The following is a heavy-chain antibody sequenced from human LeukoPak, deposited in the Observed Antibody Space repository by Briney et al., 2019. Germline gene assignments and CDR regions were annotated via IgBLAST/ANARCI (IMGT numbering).Heavy chain of an antibody. CDR3: ARGAPYGDYKL. J-gene: IGHJ4*02. CDR2: IYYSGST. D-gene: IGHD4-17*01. CDR1: GGSISSYY. Sequence: SETLSLTCTVSGGSISSYYWSWIRQPPGKGLEWIGYIYYSGSTNYNPSLKSRVTISVDTSKNQFSLKLSSVTAADTAVYYCARGAPYGDYKLWGQGTLVTVSS. V-gene: IGHV4-59*01.